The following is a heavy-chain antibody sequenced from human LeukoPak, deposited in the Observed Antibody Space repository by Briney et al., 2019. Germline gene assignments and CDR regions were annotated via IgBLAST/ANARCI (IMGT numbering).Heavy chain of an antibody. Sequence: GGSLRLSCAASGFTFSSYTMNWVRQAPGKGLEWVSSISTSSSYIYYADSLKGRFIISRDNAKNSLFLQMNSLRAEDTAVYYCARVARHPGIAVAGNDYWGQGTLVTVSS. CDR1: GFTFSSYT. V-gene: IGHV3-21*01. J-gene: IGHJ4*02. D-gene: IGHD6-19*01. CDR3: ARVARHPGIAVAGNDY. CDR2: ISTSSSYI.